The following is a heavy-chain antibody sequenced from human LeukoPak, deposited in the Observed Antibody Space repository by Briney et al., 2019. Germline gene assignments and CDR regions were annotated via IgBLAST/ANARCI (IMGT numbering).Heavy chain of an antibody. CDR2: IYPADSDT. Sequence: GESLKISCKGSGYSFTSYWIGWVRHMPGKGLGWMGIIYPADSDTRYSTSFQGQVTISADKSISTAYLQWSSLKASGTAMDYCAGHSVGTGEPDYFDYWGQGTLVTVSS. CDR1: GYSFTSYW. V-gene: IGHV5-51*01. J-gene: IGHJ4*02. D-gene: IGHD1-14*01. CDR3: AGHSVGTGEPDYFDY.